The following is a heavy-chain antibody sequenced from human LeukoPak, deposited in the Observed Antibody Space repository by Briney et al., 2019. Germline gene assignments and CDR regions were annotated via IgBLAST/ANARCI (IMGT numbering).Heavy chain of an antibody. CDR1: GFTFSDYY. CDR2: ISSSGSTI. V-gene: IGHV3-11*04. J-gene: IGHJ3*02. D-gene: IGHD3-22*01. CDR3: ARGDSSGYYQNDAFDI. Sequence: PGGSLRLSCAASGFTFSDYYMSWIRQAPGKGLEWVSYISSSGSTIYYADSVKGRFTISRDNAKNSLYLQMNSLRAEDTAVYYCARGDSSGYYQNDAFDIWGQGTMVTVSS.